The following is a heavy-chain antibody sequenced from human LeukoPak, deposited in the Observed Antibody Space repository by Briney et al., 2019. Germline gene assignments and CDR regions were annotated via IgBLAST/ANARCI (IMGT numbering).Heavy chain of an antibody. Sequence: ASLKGSCNASGYTFTGDYMHWVRQAPGQGLEWMGWINPNSGGTNYAQKFQGRVTMTRDTSISTAYMELSRLRSDDTAVYYCARGALKLLWFREPSFCYFDYWGQGTLVTVSS. V-gene: IGHV1-2*02. CDR1: GYTFTGDY. J-gene: IGHJ4*02. CDR3: ARGALKLLWFREPSFCYFDY. D-gene: IGHD3-10*01. CDR2: INPNSGGT.